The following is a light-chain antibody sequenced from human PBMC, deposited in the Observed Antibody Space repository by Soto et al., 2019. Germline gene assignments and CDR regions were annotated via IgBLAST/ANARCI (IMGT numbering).Light chain of an antibody. CDR2: KAS. Sequence: DIKMTQSPSTLSASVGDRVTITCRASQRISSWLAWYQQKPGKAPKLLIYKASSLESGVPSRFSGSGSGTEFTLTISSRQPDDFATYYCQQYNSYPWTFGQGTKVEIK. V-gene: IGKV1-5*03. J-gene: IGKJ1*01. CDR1: QRISSW. CDR3: QQYNSYPWT.